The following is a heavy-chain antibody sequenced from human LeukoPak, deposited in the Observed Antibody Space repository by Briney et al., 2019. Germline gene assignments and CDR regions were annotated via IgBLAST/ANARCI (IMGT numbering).Heavy chain of an antibody. D-gene: IGHD6-19*01. CDR1: GGSISSGSYY. J-gene: IGHJ5*02. CDR3: AREVLYSSLNWFDP. Sequence: SETLSLTCTVSGGSISSGSYYWSWIRQPAGKGLEWIGRIYTSGSTNYSPSLKSRVTISVDTSKNQFSLKLSSVTAADTAVYYCAREVLYSSLNWFDPWGQGTLVTVSS. V-gene: IGHV4-61*02. CDR2: IYTSGST.